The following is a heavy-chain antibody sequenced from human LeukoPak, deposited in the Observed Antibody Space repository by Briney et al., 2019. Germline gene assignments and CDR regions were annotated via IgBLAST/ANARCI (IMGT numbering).Heavy chain of an antibody. CDR2: IYISGST. CDR3: ACLTTADAFDI. Sequence: PSETLSLTCTVSGGSISSYYWSWIRQPAGKGLEWIGRIYISGSTNYNPSLTSRVTISVDTSKNQFSLKLSSVTAADTAVYYCACLTTADAFDIWGQGTMVTVSS. J-gene: IGHJ3*02. D-gene: IGHD3-22*01. CDR1: GGSISSYY. V-gene: IGHV4-4*07.